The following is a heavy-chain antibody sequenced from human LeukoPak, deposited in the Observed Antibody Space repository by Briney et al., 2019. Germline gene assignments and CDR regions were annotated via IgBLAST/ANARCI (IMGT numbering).Heavy chain of an antibody. Sequence: GGSLRLSCAASGFTFSDYYMSWIRQAPGKGLEWVSFIYTTGSTHNSDSVKGRFTISRDSSKNTLYLQINSLRAEDTAVYYCARRAGDYSHPYDYWGQGTLVTVSS. CDR1: GFTFSDYY. J-gene: IGHJ4*02. CDR3: ARRAGDYSHPYDY. CDR2: IYTTGST. V-gene: IGHV3-53*01. D-gene: IGHD3-22*01.